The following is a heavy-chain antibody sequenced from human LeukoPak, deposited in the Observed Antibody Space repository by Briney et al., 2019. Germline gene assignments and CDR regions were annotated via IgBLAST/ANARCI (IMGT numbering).Heavy chain of an antibody. D-gene: IGHD4-11*01. CDR3: ARGPIRTTVTTAYYFDY. J-gene: IGHJ4*02. CDR2: RNPNSGNT. CDR1: GYTFTSYD. V-gene: IGHV1-8*03. Sequence: GASVKVSCKASGYTFTSYDINWVRQATGQGLEWMGWRNPNSGNTGYAQKFQGRVTITRNTSISTAYMELSSLRSEDTAVYYCARGPIRTTVTTAYYFDYWGQGTLVTVSS.